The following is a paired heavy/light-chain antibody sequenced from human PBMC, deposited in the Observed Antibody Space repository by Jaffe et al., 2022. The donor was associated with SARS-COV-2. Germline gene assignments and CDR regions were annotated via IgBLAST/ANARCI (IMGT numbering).Heavy chain of an antibody. J-gene: IGHJ4*02. Sequence: QLQLHESGPGLVKPSEALSLTCTVSGDSISSSSYYWGWIRQPPGKGLEWLGNIFYSGTTYYNPSLNSRVTISIDTSKNQFSLKLNSVTAADTAVYYCARQASFGGLRGDFDYWGQGTLVIVSS. V-gene: IGHV4-39*01. CDR2: IFYSGTT. CDR3: ARQASFGGLRGDFDY. D-gene: IGHD3-16*01. CDR1: GDSISSSSYY.
Light chain of an antibody. J-gene: IGKJ4*01. CDR2: QAS. V-gene: IGKV1-5*03. CDR3: QQYKSYPLT. Sequence: DVQMTQSPSTLSASVGDTVTITCRASQSIAGWLAWYQQRPGKAPNLLIYQASTLQSGAPSRFSGSGSGAEFTLTISSLQPDDFASYYCQQYKSYPLTFGGGTKVEI. CDR1: QSIAGW.